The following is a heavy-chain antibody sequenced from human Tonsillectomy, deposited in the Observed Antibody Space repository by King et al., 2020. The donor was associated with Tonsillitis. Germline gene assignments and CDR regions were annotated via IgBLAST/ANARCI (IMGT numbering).Heavy chain of an antibody. D-gene: IGHD3-10*01. CDR3: ATRGGWGFLDY. CDR2: FDPDDGEM. Sequence: VQLVESGAEVKKPGASVKVSCKVSGYSLTKLSIHWVRQSPGKGLEWMGGFDPDDGEMIYAQKFQGRVTMTEDAATDTAYMELSSPRSEDTAVYYCATRGGWGFLDYWGQGTLVTVSS. J-gene: IGHJ4*02. CDR1: GYSLTKLS. V-gene: IGHV1-24*01.